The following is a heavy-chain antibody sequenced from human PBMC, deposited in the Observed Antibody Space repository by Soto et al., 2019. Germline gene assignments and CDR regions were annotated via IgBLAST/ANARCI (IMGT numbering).Heavy chain of an antibody. Sequence: PXGSLRLSCAASGVTLTTYGMHWVRQAPGKGLEWVAAMSYDGTKEYYADSVKGRFTISRDSSRNTLFLQLNSLRAEDTAVYYCAKEFGSTWIDHWGEGTLVTVSS. CDR3: AKEFGSTWIDH. V-gene: IGHV3-30*18. D-gene: IGHD6-13*01. J-gene: IGHJ4*02. CDR1: GVTLTTYG. CDR2: MSYDGTKE.